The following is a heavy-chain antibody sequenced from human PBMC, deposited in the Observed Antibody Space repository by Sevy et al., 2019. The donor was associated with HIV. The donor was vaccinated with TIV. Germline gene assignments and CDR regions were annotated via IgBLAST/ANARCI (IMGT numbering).Heavy chain of an antibody. V-gene: IGHV3-30*14. Sequence: GGSLRLSCAASGFTFSSYTMHWVRQAPGKGLEWLAFISYDGSRKYYADSVKGRFTISRDNSKNTLYLQMNNLRAEDTAVLYCARDLALSGSYSWLAYWGQGTLVTVSS. J-gene: IGHJ4*02. D-gene: IGHD1-26*01. CDR2: ISYDGSRK. CDR3: ARDLALSGSYSWLAY. CDR1: GFTFSSYT.